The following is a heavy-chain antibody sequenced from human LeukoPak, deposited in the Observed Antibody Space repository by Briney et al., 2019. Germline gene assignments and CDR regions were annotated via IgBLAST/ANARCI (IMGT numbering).Heavy chain of an antibody. V-gene: IGHV4-39*01. Sequence: SETLSLTCTVSGGSISSSSYYWGWDRQPPGKGLEWIGSIYYSGSTYYNPSLKSRVTISVDTSKNQFSLKLSSVTAADTAVYYCASIAAPFYYYYMDVWGKGTTVTVSS. D-gene: IGHD6-6*01. J-gene: IGHJ6*03. CDR2: IYYSGST. CDR1: GGSISSSSYY. CDR3: ASIAAPFYYYYMDV.